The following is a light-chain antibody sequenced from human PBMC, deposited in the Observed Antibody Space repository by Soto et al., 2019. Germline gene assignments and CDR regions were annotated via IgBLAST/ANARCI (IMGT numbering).Light chain of an antibody. Sequence: DIQMTQSPSSLSASVGDRVTITCRASQSISSFLNWYQQKPGQAPDLLIYAASSLQSGVPSRFSGSGSGTDFTLTINSLKPEDFATYYCQQSYSIPLAFGQGTKVDIK. CDR3: QQSYSIPLA. CDR1: QSISSF. V-gene: IGKV1-39*01. J-gene: IGKJ1*01. CDR2: AAS.